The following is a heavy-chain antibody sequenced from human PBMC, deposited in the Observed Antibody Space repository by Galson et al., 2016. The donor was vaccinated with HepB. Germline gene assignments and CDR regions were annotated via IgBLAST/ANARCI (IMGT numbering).Heavy chain of an antibody. D-gene: IGHD3-22*01. CDR2: IIPISDTR. V-gene: IGHV1-69*13. Sequence: SVKVSCKASGGTFSSYAINWVRQAPGQGLEWMGGIIPISDTRKYAQKFQGRVIITADESTTTAYMELSSLRSEDTAMYYRSATLRIILTVEGGYFDYWGQGTLVAVSS. J-gene: IGHJ4*02. CDR1: GGTFSSYA. CDR3: SATLRIILTVEGGYFDY.